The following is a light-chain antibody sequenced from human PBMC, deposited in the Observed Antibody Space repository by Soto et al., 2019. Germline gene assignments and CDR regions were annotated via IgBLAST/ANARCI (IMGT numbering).Light chain of an antibody. Sequence: EVVVTQSPGTLSLSPGERATLSCRASQSVYANQLAWYQQKPDQAPRLLIYAASSRATGIPDRFSGSGSGTDFTLTITRLEPEDFAVYYCQQYATSPQTFGQGTKVEIK. V-gene: IGKV3-20*01. J-gene: IGKJ1*01. CDR1: QSVYANQ. CDR2: AAS. CDR3: QQYATSPQT.